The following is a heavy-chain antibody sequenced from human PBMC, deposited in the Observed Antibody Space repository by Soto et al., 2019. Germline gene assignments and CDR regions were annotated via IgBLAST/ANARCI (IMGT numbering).Heavy chain of an antibody. D-gene: IGHD3-22*01. CDR2: ISSSSSYI. J-gene: IGHJ3*02. CDR3: AREGPYYYDSSGYFGLPGVHALDI. CDR1: GFTFSSYS. Sequence: GGSLRLSCAASGFTFSSYSMNWVRQAPGKGLEWVSSISSSSSYIYYADSVKGRFTISRDNAKNSLYLQMNSLRAEDTAVYYCAREGPYYYDSSGYFGLPGVHALDIWGQGTMVTVSS. V-gene: IGHV3-21*01.